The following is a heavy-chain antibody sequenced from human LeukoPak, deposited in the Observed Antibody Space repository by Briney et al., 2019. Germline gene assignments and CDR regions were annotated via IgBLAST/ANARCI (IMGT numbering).Heavy chain of an antibody. V-gene: IGHV4-39*01. Sequence: SETLSLTCTVSGGSISSSSYYWGWIRQPPGKGLEWIGSIYYSGSTYYNPSLKSRVTISVDTSKNQFSLKLSSVTAADTAVYYCASHSTIMITFGGVIDKSAFDIWGQGTMVTVSS. CDR2: IYYSGST. CDR3: ASHSTIMITFGGVIDKSAFDI. D-gene: IGHD3-16*02. CDR1: GGSISSSSYY. J-gene: IGHJ3*02.